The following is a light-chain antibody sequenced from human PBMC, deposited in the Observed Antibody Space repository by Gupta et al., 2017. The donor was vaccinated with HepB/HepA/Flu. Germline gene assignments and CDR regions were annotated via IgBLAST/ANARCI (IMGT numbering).Light chain of an antibody. J-gene: IGKJ4*01. CDR3: QQYENLPSIT. V-gene: IGKV1-33*01. Sequence: DIQMTQSPSSLSASVGDRVTITCQASQDISNYLNWYQQKPGKAPKLLIYDASNLETGVPSRFSGSGYGTDFTFTISSRQLEDIAAYYCQQYENLPSITFGGGTKVEIK. CDR1: QDISNY. CDR2: DAS.